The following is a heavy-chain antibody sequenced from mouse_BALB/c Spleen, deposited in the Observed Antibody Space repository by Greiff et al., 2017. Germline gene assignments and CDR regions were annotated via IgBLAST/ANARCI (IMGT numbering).Heavy chain of an antibody. V-gene: IGHV6-6*02. CDR2: IRLKSNNYAT. D-gene: IGHD2-4*01. CDR3: TSPSTMITTFAY. J-gene: IGHJ3*01. Sequence: EVKVVESGGGLVQPGGSMKLSCVASGFTFSNYWMNWVRQSPEKGLEWVAEIRLKSNNYATHYAESVKGRFTISRDDSKSSVYLQMNNLRAEDTGIYYCTSPSTMITTFAYWGQGTLVTVSA. CDR1: GFTFSNYW.